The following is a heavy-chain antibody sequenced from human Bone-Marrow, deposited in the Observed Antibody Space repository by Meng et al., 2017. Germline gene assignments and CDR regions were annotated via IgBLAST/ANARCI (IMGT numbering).Heavy chain of an antibody. CDR1: GYTFTSYD. J-gene: IGHJ4*02. V-gene: IGHV1-69*04. CDR3: ARLDYGDYFDY. CDR2: IIPILGIA. Sequence: SVKVSCKASGYTFTSYDINWVRQAPGQGLEWMGRIIPILGIANYAQKFQGRVTITADKSTSTAYMELSSLRSEDTAVYYCARLDYGDYFDYWGQGTLVTVSS. D-gene: IGHD4-17*01.